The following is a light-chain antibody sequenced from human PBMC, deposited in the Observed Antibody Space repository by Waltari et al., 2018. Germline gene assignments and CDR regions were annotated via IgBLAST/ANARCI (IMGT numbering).Light chain of an antibody. CDR3: QHYVRLPAT. Sequence: EIVLTQSPGSLSSSPGERVTLSCRARQSFSRALAWYQQKPGQAPRRLIFGASNMATGIPDRFSGSGSETDFSLTISRLEPEDFAVYSCQHYVRLPATFGRGTKVEIK. J-gene: IGKJ1*01. CDR1: QSFSRA. CDR2: GAS. V-gene: IGKV3-20*01.